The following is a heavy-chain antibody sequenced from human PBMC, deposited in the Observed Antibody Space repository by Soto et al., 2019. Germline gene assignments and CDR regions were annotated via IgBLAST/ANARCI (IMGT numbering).Heavy chain of an antibody. V-gene: IGHV4-61*01. Sequence: SETLCLTCTVSGGSVSGGSYYWSWIRQPPGKGLEWIGYIYYSGSTNYNPTLKSQVTISVDTSNNQFPLKLSSVTAADTAVYYCARDLGYGDLDFDYCAQGTLVTVSS. D-gene: IGHD4-17*01. CDR3: ARDLGYGDLDFDY. J-gene: IGHJ4*02. CDR1: GGSVSGGSYY. CDR2: IYYSGST.